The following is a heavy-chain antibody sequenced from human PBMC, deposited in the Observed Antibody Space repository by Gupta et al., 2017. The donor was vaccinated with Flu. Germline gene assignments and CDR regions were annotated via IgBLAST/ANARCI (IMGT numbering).Heavy chain of an antibody. V-gene: IGHV4-39*01. D-gene: IGHD2/OR15-2a*01. CDR1: GGSISDTSYY. Sequence: QLQLQESGPRLVKPSETLSPISPVSGGSISDTSYYWGWIRQPPGKGLEWIGNVGYSGNTFYNPSLKSRVTISVDTSKNQFSLKLSSVTAADTAVYYCARRITYGKTFDYWGQGSLVTVSS. CDR2: VGYSGNT. CDR3: ARRITYGKTFDY. J-gene: IGHJ4*02.